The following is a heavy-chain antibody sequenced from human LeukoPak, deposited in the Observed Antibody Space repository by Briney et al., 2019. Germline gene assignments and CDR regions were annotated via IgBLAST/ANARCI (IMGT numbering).Heavy chain of an antibody. Sequence: GGSLRLSCAASGFIFNNYIMHWVRQAPGKGLEWVSYTSSSSSTIKYADSVRGRFTISRDNAENSLYLQMNSLRDEDTAVYYCARARGTGWYFDLWGRGTLVTVSS. CDR1: GFIFNNYI. CDR3: ARARGTGWYFDL. J-gene: IGHJ2*01. CDR2: TSSSSSTI. V-gene: IGHV3-48*02. D-gene: IGHD2-15*01.